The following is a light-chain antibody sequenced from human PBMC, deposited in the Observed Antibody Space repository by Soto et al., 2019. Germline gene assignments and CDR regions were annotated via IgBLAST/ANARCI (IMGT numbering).Light chain of an antibody. CDR2: GTS. J-gene: IGKJ2*01. V-gene: IGKV3-20*01. Sequence: EIVLTQSPGTLSLSPGERATLSCRATQSVTNRDIAWYQQRPGQAPRLLIYGTSNRATGIPDRFRGSGSGTDFTLTVSGLVPEDFAVYFCQQYGPSPLSTFGPGTKLEIK. CDR1: QSVTNRD. CDR3: QQYGPSPLST.